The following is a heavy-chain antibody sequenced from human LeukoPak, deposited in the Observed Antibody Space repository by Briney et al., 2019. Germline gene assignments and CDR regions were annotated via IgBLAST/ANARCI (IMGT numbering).Heavy chain of an antibody. D-gene: IGHD5-24*01. Sequence: ASVKVSCKASGYTFTSYGISWVRQAPGQGLEWMGWISAYNGNTNYVQKLQGRVTMTRDTSTSTVYMELSSLRSEDTAIYYCARIRDGYNDAYDIWGQGTVVTVPS. V-gene: IGHV1-18*01. CDR3: ARIRDGYNDAYDI. CDR2: ISAYNGNT. J-gene: IGHJ3*02. CDR1: GYTFTSYG.